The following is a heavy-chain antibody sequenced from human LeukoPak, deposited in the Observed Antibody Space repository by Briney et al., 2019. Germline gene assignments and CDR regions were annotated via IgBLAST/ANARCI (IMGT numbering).Heavy chain of an antibody. CDR2: INPNSGGT. D-gene: IGHD3-16*01. V-gene: IGHV1-2*02. J-gene: IGHJ3*02. CDR1: GYTFTGYY. Sequence: ASVKVSCKASGYTFTGYYMHWVRQAPGQGPEWMGWINPNSGGTNYAQKFQGRVTMTRDTSISTAYMELRRLRSDDTAVYYCARDWGHSDALDIGGQGTMVTVSS. CDR3: ARDWGHSDALDI.